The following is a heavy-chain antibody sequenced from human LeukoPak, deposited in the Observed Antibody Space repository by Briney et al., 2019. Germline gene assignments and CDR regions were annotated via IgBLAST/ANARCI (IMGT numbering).Heavy chain of an antibody. J-gene: IGHJ4*02. CDR1: GYTFTSYG. Sequence: ASVKVSCKASGYTFTSYGISWVRQAPGQGLEWMGCISAYNGNTTYAQKLQGRVTMTTDTSTSTAYMELRSLRSDDTAVYYCARVVRQWLEVDWGQGTLVTVSS. V-gene: IGHV1-18*01. CDR3: ARVVRQWLEVD. CDR2: ISAYNGNT. D-gene: IGHD6-19*01.